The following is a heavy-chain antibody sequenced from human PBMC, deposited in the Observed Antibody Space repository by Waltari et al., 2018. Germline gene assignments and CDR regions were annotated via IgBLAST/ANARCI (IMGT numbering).Heavy chain of an antibody. J-gene: IGHJ1*01. CDR3: GRIAFGDEGGYFQH. V-gene: IGHV4-39*01. D-gene: IGHD4-17*01. CDR2: MQYRGST. Sequence: QLQLQESGPGLVKPSETLPLTRTVSGGSITTNHNWGWIRQPPGKGLEWMGNMQYRGSTFYNPSLKSRVMIFLDTSKNQYSLRLSSMGAADTAVYFCGRIAFGDEGGYFQHWGQGTLVTVSS. CDR1: GGSITTNHN.